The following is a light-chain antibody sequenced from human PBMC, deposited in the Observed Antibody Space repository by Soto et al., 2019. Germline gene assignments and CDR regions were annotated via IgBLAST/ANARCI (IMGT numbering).Light chain of an antibody. V-gene: IGLV1-47*02. CDR3: ASWDVSLSGWV. CDR1: NSNIGTYY. CDR2: STN. J-gene: IGLJ3*02. Sequence: QSVLTQSPSASGTPGQRVTISCSGQNSNIGTYYAYWYQHLPGAAPKLLIYSTNLRPSGVPDRFSGSKSGTSASLAISGLRAEDEGQYYCASWDVSLSGWVFGGGTKLTVL.